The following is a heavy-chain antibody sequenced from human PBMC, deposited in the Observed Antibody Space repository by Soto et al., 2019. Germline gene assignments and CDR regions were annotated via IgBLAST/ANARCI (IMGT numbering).Heavy chain of an antibody. D-gene: IGHD4-17*01. CDR1: GGSISSGDYY. J-gene: IGHJ4*02. Sequence: PSETLSLTCTVSGGSISSGDYYWSWIRQPPGKGLEWIGYIYYSGSTYYNPSLKSRVTISVDTSKNQFSLKLSSVTAADTAVYYCARDDDYASYGDYWGQGTLVTVSS. CDR2: IYYSGST. V-gene: IGHV4-30-4*01. CDR3: ARDDDYASYGDY.